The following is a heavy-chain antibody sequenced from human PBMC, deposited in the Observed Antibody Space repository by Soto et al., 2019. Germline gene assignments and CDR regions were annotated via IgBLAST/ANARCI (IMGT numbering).Heavy chain of an antibody. CDR3: AREDWGGVPVFTNYYYDGMDV. Sequence: QVQLVESGGGLVKPGGSLRLSCAASGFTFSDYYMSWIRQAPGKGLEWVSYISSSGSTIYYADSVKGRFTISRDNAKNSLYLQMKRLLAEDTAGYYCAREDWGGVPVFTNYYYDGMDVWGQGTTVTVSS. V-gene: IGHV3-11*01. CDR2: ISSSGSTI. J-gene: IGHJ6*02. D-gene: IGHD2-21*01. CDR1: GFTFSDYY.